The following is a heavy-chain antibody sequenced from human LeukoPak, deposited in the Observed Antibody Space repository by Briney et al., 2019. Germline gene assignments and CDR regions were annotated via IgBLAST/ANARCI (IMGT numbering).Heavy chain of an antibody. CDR2: INPNNGGT. Sequence: ASVKVSCKASGYTFTGYHMHWVRRARGQGLEGMGWINPNNGGTNYAQNFQGRVTMTRDTSISTAYIELSSLRSDDTAVYYCARGYCTGGSCSGAWFDPWGQGTLVTVSS. J-gene: IGHJ5*02. V-gene: IGHV1-2*02. CDR3: ARGYCTGGSCSGAWFDP. D-gene: IGHD2-15*01. CDR1: GYTFTGYH.